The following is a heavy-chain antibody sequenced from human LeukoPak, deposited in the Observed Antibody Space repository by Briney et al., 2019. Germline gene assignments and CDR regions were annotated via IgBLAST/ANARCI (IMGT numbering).Heavy chain of an antibody. D-gene: IGHD1-26*01. CDR3: ARVAGSYSIRPFDF. V-gene: IGHV3-23*01. J-gene: IGHJ4*02. CDR1: GFTFDNYA. CDR2: IRLSDGYT. Sequence: GGSLRLSCAASGFTFDNYAMTWVRQAPGKGLEWVSAIRLSDGYTYYADSVQGRFIISRDTSKNTVSLQMDSLTGDDTALYYCARVAGSYSIRPFDFWGQGTVVIVSS.